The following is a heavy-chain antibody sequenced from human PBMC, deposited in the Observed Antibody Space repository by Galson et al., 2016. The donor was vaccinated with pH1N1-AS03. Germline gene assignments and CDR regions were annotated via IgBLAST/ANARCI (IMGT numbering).Heavy chain of an antibody. V-gene: IGHV3-7*03. CDR2: IRPDGTET. CDR1: GFTYRSYW. Sequence: SLRLSCAASGFTYRSYWMNWVRQAPGKGLEWVANIRPDGTETYYVDSVKGRFTISRDNAENSLYLQMNSLRAEDTALYYCVRESGTGGKDYTSSWYYLGYRGQGILVTVSS. J-gene: IGHJ4*02. D-gene: IGHD6-19*01. CDR3: VRESGTGGKDYTSSWYYLGY.